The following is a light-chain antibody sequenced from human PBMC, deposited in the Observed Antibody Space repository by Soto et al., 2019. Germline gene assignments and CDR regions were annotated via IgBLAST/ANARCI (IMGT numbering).Light chain of an antibody. Sequence: DIQMTQSPSTLSASVGDRVTITCRASQIISRWLAWYQQKPGKAPKLLIYDVSTLERGVPSRFSGSGSETEFTLTISSLQPDDVATYYCQQYHSYSYTFGQGTKLEIK. CDR1: QIISRW. CDR2: DVS. CDR3: QQYHSYSYT. J-gene: IGKJ2*01. V-gene: IGKV1-5*01.